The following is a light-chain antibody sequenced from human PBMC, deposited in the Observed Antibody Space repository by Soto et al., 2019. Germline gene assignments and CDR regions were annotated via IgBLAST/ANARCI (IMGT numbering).Light chain of an antibody. CDR2: GAS. Sequence: EIVMTQSPATLSVSPGERATLSCRASQSVSSTYLAWYQHKPGQAPRLLIYGASSRATGIPDRFSGSGSGTDFTLTISRLEPEDFAVYYCQQYGVSPRTFGQGTKVDIK. J-gene: IGKJ1*01. CDR1: QSVSSTY. CDR3: QQYGVSPRT. V-gene: IGKV3-20*01.